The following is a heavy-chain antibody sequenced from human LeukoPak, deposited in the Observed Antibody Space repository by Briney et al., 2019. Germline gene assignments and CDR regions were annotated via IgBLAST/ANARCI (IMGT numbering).Heavy chain of an antibody. CDR2: INHSGST. CDR3: ARGTTYYYGSGSYYNDY. J-gene: IGHJ4*02. Sequence: GSLRLSCAASGFTFSSYWMSWIRQPPGKGLEWIGEINHSGSTNYNPSLKSRVTISVDTSKNQFSLKLSSVTAADTAVYYCARGTTYYYGSGSYYNDYWGQGTLVTVSS. V-gene: IGHV4-34*01. CDR1: GFTFSSYW. D-gene: IGHD3-10*01.